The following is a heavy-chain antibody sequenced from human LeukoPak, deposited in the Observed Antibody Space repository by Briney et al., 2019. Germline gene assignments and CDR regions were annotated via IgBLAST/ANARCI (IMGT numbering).Heavy chain of an antibody. J-gene: IGHJ5*02. D-gene: IGHD3-3*01. V-gene: IGHV1-46*01. Sequence: ASVKVSCKASGYTFTSYYMHWVRQAPGQGLEWMGIINPSGGSTSYAQKFQGRVTMTRDTSTSTVYMELSSLRSEDTAVYYCARVSGLDDFWSGSNWLDPWGQGTLVTVSS. CDR2: INPSGGST. CDR3: ARVSGLDDFWSGSNWLDP. CDR1: GYTFTSYY.